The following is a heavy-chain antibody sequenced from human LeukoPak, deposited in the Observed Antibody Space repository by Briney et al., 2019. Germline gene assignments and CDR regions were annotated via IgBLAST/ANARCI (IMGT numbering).Heavy chain of an antibody. V-gene: IGHV4-30-4*07. CDR3: ARARHSSSWYNWFDP. D-gene: IGHD6-13*01. J-gene: IGHJ5*02. Sequence: SETLSLTCAVSGGSISSGGYSWSWIRQPPGKAMEFIAYIYYTGNTYFNPSLKSRVTISVDTSKNQFSLKLSSVTAADTAVYYCARARHSSSWYNWFDPWGQGTLVTVSS. CDR2: IYYTGNT. CDR1: GGSISSGGYS.